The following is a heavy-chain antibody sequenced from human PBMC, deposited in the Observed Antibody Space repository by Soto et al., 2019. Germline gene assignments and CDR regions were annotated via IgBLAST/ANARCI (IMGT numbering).Heavy chain of an antibody. CDR1: GFILTNYA. V-gene: IGHV3-23*01. Sequence: GALRLSCAASGFILTNYAMNWVRQAPGKGLEWVSVIGGRGNSAYYADSVQGRFTISRDNSKNTLSLQMSSLTADDTAIYNCVREGRGSFDFWGRGTMVTVSS. J-gene: IGHJ3*01. D-gene: IGHD5-12*01. CDR3: VREGRGSFDF. CDR2: IGGRGNSA.